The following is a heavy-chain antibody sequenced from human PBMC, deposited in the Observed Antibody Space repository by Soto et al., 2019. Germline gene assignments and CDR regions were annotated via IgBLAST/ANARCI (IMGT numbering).Heavy chain of an antibody. CDR3: ARTGYDRSGYFVEYYFDY. V-gene: IGHV3-30-3*01. J-gene: IGHJ4*02. Sequence: PGGSLRLSCAASGFTFRKYAMRWVRQARGTGLEWVAVISNDGSNPYYADSVKGRFTISRDNSKNTLYLQMNSMREEDTAVYYCARTGYDRSGYFVEYYFDYWGQGTLVTVSS. CDR2: ISNDGSNP. CDR1: GFTFRKYA. D-gene: IGHD3-22*01.